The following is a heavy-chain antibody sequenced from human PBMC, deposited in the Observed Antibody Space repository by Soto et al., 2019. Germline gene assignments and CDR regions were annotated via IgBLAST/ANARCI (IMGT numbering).Heavy chain of an antibody. CDR2: IYWDDDT. V-gene: IGHV2-5*02. J-gene: IGHJ4*02. CDR3: AHSALHMITFGGVGVTGYDY. Sequence: QITLKESGPTLVKPTQTLTLTCTFSGFSLSTSGVGVGWIRQPPGKALEGLALIYWDDDTRYSPSRKSRLTITKDPAKNQVVLTMTNMDPVDTATYYCAHSALHMITFGGVGVTGYDYWGQGTLVTVSS. D-gene: IGHD3-16*01. CDR1: GFSLSTSGVG.